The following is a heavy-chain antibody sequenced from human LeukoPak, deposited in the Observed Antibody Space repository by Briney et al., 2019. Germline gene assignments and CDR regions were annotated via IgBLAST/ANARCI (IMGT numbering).Heavy chain of an antibody. CDR2: ISMRGSNV. CDR3: ARNDIRHYFIYV. D-gene: IGHD3-22*01. V-gene: IGHV3-21*01. Sequence: GGSLSLSCAVSGFSFSSYTMNWVRQAPGKGVEWVSSISMRGSNVNYAESVKGRFAISRDNAQNSLYLQLDNLRAEDTAVYYCARNDIRHYFIYVWGKATTVTVSS. CDR1: GFSFSSYT. J-gene: IGHJ6*03.